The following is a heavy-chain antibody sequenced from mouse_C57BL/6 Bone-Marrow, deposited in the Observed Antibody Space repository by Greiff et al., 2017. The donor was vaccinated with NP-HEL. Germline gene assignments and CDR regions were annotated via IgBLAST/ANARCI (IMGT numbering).Heavy chain of an antibody. CDR3: ARSRVWDGYYVDFDY. CDR1: GYSFTGYY. J-gene: IGHJ2*01. CDR2: INPSTGGT. D-gene: IGHD2-3*01. Sequence: VQLQQSGPELVKPGASVKISCKASGYSFTGYYMNWVKQSPEKSLEWIGEINPSTGGTTYNQKFKAKATLTVDKSSSTAYMQLKSLTSEDSAVYYCARSRVWDGYYVDFDYWGQGTTLTVSS. V-gene: IGHV1-42*01.